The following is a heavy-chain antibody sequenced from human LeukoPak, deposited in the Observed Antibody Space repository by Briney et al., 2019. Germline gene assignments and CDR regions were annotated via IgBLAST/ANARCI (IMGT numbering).Heavy chain of an antibody. CDR1: GYTFTGYY. V-gene: IGHV1-2*02. J-gene: IGHJ4*02. CDR3: ARGNLRGDYVFDY. D-gene: IGHD4-17*01. Sequence: GASVKVSCKASGYTFTGYYMHWVRQAPGQGLEWMGWINPNSGGTNYAQKFQGRVTMTRDTSISTAYVELSRLRSDDTAVYYCARGNLRGDYVFDYWGQGTLVTVSS. CDR2: INPNSGGT.